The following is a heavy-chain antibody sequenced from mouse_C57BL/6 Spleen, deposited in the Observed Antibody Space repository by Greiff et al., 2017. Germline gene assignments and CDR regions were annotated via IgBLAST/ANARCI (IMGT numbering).Heavy chain of an antibody. V-gene: IGHV2-9-1*01. D-gene: IGHD1-1*01. CDR3: AREYYGSSLYWYFDV. Sequence: QVQLQQSGPGLVAPSQSLSITCTVSGFSLTSYAISWVRQPPGKGLEWLGVIWTGGGTNYNSALKSRLSISKDNSKSQVFLKMNSLQTDDTARYYCAREYYGSSLYWYFDVWGTGTTVTVSS. CDR2: IWTGGGT. J-gene: IGHJ1*03. CDR1: GFSLTSYA.